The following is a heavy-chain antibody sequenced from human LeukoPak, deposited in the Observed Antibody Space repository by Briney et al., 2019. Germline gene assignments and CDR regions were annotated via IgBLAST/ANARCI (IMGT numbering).Heavy chain of an antibody. Sequence: GGSLRLSCAASGFTFDDYGMSWVRQAPGKGLEWVSGINWNCGSTGYADSVKGRFTISRGNAKNSLYLQMNSLRAEDTALYHCARDLGEFSSSWSNDAFDIWGQGTMVTVSS. V-gene: IGHV3-20*01. D-gene: IGHD6-13*01. CDR2: INWNCGST. J-gene: IGHJ3*02. CDR3: ARDLGEFSSSWSNDAFDI. CDR1: GFTFDDYG.